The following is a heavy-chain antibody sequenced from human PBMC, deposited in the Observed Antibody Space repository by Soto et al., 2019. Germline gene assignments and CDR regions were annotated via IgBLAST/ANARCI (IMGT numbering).Heavy chain of an antibody. CDR2: TYYRSKWYR. J-gene: IGHJ5*02. Sequence: PSQTLSHLCAISGDRVSSSSGAWNWIKQSPSGGVEWLGRTYYRSKWYRDYAVCVKSRITINPDTSKNQFSLQLNSVTPDDTAVYYCARVRIAAAAIPLDPWGQGTLVTVSS. CDR3: ARVRIAAAAIPLDP. CDR1: GDRVSSSSGA. V-gene: IGHV6-1*01. D-gene: IGHD6-13*01.